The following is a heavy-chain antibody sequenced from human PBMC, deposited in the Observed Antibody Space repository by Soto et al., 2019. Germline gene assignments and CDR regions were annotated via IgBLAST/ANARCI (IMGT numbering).Heavy chain of an antibody. CDR2: ISPAGTNQ. Sequence: LRLSCVASGFIFSDYAMHWARQAPGKGLEWVALISPAGTNQYYADSAKGRFTISRDNSKNTLYLQMNSLRPEDTGLYYCARENSRIPPRLFLHSGPGTLLTVFS. CDR3: ARENSRIPPRLFLH. V-gene: IGHV3-30-3*01. CDR1: GFIFSDYA. D-gene: IGHD2-21*01. J-gene: IGHJ1*01.